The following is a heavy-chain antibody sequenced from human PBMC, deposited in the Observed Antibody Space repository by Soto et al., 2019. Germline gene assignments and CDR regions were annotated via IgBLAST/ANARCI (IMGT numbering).Heavy chain of an antibody. CDR3: ARDRTPTILGVVTPTYDAFDI. D-gene: IGHD3-3*01. CDR2: INPNSGGT. V-gene: IGHV1-2*04. Sequence: ASVKVSCKASGYTFTGYYMHWVRQAPGQGLEWMGWINPNSGGTNYAQKFQGWVTMTRDTSISTAYMELSRLRSDDTAVYYCARDRTPTILGVVTPTYDAFDIWGQGTMVPVAS. J-gene: IGHJ3*02. CDR1: GYTFTGYY.